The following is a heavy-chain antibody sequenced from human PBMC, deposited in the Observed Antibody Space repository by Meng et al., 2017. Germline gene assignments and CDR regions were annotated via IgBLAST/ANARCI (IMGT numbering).Heavy chain of an antibody. CDR1: GYSISSGYY. V-gene: IGHV4-38-2*02. CDR2: IYHSGST. D-gene: IGHD6-13*01. Sequence: GSLRLSCTVSGYSISSGYYWGWIRQPPGKGLKWIGSIYHSGSTYYNPSLKSRVTISVDTSKNQFSLKLSSVTAADTAVYYCARELAAAGPIDYWGQGTLVTVSS. J-gene: IGHJ4*02. CDR3: ARELAAAGPIDY.